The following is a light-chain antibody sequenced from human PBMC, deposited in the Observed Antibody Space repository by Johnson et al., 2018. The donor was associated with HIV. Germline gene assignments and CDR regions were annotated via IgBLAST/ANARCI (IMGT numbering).Light chain of an antibody. J-gene: IGLJ1*01. CDR1: SSNIGNNY. CDR2: DNN. CDR3: GTWDSSLSANV. V-gene: IGLV1-51*01. Sequence: QSVLTQPPSVSAAPGQKVTISCSGSSSNIGNNYVSWYQQLPGTAPKLLIYDNNKRPSRIPDRFSASKSGTSATLGITGLQTGDEAHYYCGTWDSSLSANVFGTGTKVTVL.